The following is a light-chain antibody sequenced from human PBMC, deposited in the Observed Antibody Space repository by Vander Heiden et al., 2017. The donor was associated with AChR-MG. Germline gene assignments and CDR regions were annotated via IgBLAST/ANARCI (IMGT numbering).Light chain of an antibody. Sequence: QSVLTQPPSVSAAPGRTVTISCSGSSSNIVKNYVSWYQQLPGTAPKGLIFENNKRPSGIPDRFSASKSGTAATLGSTGLQTGDDADYYCGTWDSSLSVYVFGTGTKVTVL. CDR1: SSNIVKNY. CDR2: ENN. V-gene: IGLV1-51*01. CDR3: GTWDSSLSVYV. J-gene: IGLJ1*01.